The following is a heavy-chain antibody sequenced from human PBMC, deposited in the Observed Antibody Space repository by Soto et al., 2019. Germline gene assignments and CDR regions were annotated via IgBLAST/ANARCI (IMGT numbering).Heavy chain of an antibody. Sequence: GGSLRLSCAASGFTFSSYCIHWVRQAPCKGLEWVADISYDGINKYYADSVKGRFTISRENSKNTLYLQMDSLRPEDTAVYYCAKGDYGSPPFDFWGQGTLVTVSS. CDR1: GFTFSSYC. D-gene: IGHD4-17*01. CDR3: AKGDYGSPPFDF. J-gene: IGHJ4*02. V-gene: IGHV3-30*18. CDR2: ISYDGINK.